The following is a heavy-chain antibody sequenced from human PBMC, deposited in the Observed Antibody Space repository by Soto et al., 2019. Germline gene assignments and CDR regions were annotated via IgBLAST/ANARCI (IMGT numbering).Heavy chain of an antibody. CDR3: AREGYGPYYFDY. D-gene: IGHD5-12*01. CDR1: GFTFSSYA. V-gene: IGHV3-30-3*01. Sequence: QVQLVESGGGVVQPGRSLRLSCAASGFTFSSYAMHWVRQAPGKGLEWVAVISYDGGNKQSADSVKGRFTISRDNSKNTLYLQMNSLRIEDTAVYYCAREGYGPYYFDYWGQGTLVTVSS. J-gene: IGHJ4*02. CDR2: ISYDGGNK.